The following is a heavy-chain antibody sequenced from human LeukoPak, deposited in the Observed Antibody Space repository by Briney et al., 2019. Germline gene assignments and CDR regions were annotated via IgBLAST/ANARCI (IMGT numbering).Heavy chain of an antibody. CDR3: ARDHTGVQH. CDR1: GFTFDDYG. D-gene: IGHD2-8*02. V-gene: IGHV3-20*04. Sequence: GGSLRLSCAASGFTFDDYGMSWVRQAPGKGLEWVSGINWNDDAAYADSVKGRFTISRDNAKNSLYLQMNSLRVEDTAVYYCARDHTGVQHWGQGTQVTVSS. CDR2: INWNDDA. J-gene: IGHJ1*01.